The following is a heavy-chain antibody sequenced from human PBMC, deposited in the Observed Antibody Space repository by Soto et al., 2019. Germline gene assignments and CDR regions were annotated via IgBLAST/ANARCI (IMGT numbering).Heavy chain of an antibody. D-gene: IGHD4-17*01. Sequence: SETLSLTCTVSGGSISSYYWSWIRQPPGKGLEWIGYIYYSGSTNYNPSLKSRVTISVDTSKNQFSLKLSSVTAADTAVYYCARGVGPKTTNYYYYYYMDVWGKGTTVTVSS. J-gene: IGHJ6*03. CDR1: GGSISSYY. CDR2: IYYSGST. V-gene: IGHV4-59*08. CDR3: ARGVGPKTTNYYYYYYMDV.